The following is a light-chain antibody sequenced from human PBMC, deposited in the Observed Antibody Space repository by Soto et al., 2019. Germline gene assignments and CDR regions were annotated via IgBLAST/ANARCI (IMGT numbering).Light chain of an antibody. J-gene: IGKJ3*01. Sequence: DIQMTQSPSSLSASVRDRVTITCRASQSISTYLNWYQQKLGKAPKLLIYAASSLQSGVPLRFSGSGSGTDFTLTISSLQPEDFGTYYCQQSYSTPFTFGPGTKVDIK. CDR3: QQSYSTPFT. V-gene: IGKV1-39*01. CDR2: AAS. CDR1: QSISTY.